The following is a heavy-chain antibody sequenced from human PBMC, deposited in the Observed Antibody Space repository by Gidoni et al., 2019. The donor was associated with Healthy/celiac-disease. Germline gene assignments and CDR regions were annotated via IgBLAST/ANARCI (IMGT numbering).Heavy chain of an antibody. CDR2: IIPIFGTA. CDR3: ARKGQRGLPFDY. CDR1: GGTFSSYA. Sequence: QVQLVQSGAEVKKPGASVKVACKASGGTFSSYAISWVRQAPGQGLEWMGGIIPIFGTANSAQKFQGRVTITADGSTSTAYMELSSLRSEDTAVYYCARKGQRGLPFDYWGQGTLVTVSS. J-gene: IGHJ4*02. V-gene: IGHV1-69*01.